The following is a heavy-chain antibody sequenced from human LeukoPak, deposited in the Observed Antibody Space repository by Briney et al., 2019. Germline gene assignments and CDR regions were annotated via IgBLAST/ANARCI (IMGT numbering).Heavy chain of an antibody. V-gene: IGHV4-61*01. CDR2: IYYTGST. J-gene: IGHJ4*02. Sequence: SETLSLTCTVSGGSVSSDSYYWSWIRQPPGKGLEWIGYIYYTGSTNYNPSLESRVTISVDMSKNQFSLKLTSVTAADMAVYYCATKGPRRGYFDYWGQGTLVAVSS. CDR1: GGSVSSDSYY. CDR3: ATKGPRRGYFDY.